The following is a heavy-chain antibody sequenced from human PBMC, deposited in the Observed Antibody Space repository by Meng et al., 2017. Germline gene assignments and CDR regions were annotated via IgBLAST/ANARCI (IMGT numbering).Heavy chain of an antibody. CDR1: GFTFSSYE. Sequence: GESLKISCAASGFTFSSYEMNWVRQAPGKGLEWVSYISSSGSTIYYADSVKGRFTISRDNSKNTLYLQMNSLRAEDTAVYYCARSLDALAVAGTSYYYYGMDVWGQGTTVTVSS. CDR2: ISSSGSTI. D-gene: IGHD6-19*01. CDR3: ARSLDALAVAGTSYYYYGMDV. V-gene: IGHV3-48*03. J-gene: IGHJ6*02.